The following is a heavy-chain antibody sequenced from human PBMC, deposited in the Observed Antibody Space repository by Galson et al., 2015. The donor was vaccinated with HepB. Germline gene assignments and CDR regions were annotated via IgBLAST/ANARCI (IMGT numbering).Heavy chain of an antibody. V-gene: IGHV4-34*01. Sequence: ETLSLTCAVYGGSFSGYYWSWIRQPPGKGLEWIGEINHSGSTNYNPSLKSRVTISVDTSKNQFSLKLSSVTAADTAVYYCARGDQTTDYGDYWGYFQHWGQGTLVTVSS. CDR2: INHSGST. J-gene: IGHJ1*01. D-gene: IGHD4-17*01. CDR3: ARGDQTTDYGDYWGYFQH. CDR1: GGSFSGYY.